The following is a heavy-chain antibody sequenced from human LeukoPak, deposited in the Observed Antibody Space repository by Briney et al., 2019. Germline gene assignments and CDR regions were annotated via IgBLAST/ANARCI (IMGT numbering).Heavy chain of an antibody. CDR1: GFTFSSYA. D-gene: IGHD2-2*01. V-gene: IGHV3-23*01. CDR2: ISGSGGST. J-gene: IGHJ4*02. CDR3: ARVMESRLPAAIGASDY. Sequence: GGSLRLSCAASGFTFSSYAMSWVRQAPGKGLEWVSAISGSGGSTYYADSVKGRFTISRDNAKNSLYLQMNSLRAEDTAVYYCARVMESRLPAAIGASDYWGQGTLVTVSS.